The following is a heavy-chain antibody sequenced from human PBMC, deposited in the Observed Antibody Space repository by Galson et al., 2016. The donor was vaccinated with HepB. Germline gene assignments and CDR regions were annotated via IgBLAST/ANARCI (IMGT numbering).Heavy chain of an antibody. CDR1: GFTFSSYA. V-gene: IGHV3-21*01. CDR2: ISTSSSPI. J-gene: IGHJ3*01. Sequence: SLRLSCAASGFTFSSYAMSWVRQAPGKGLEWVSYISTSSSPISYRDSVKGRFTISRDNTKNSLYLQLNSLRADDTAVYYCARDPMRFAFDLWGQGTMVTVSS. CDR3: ARDPMRFAFDL.